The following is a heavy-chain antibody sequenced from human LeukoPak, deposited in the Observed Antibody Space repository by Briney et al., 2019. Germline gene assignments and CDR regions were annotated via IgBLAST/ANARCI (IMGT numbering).Heavy chain of an antibody. D-gene: IGHD2-15*01. CDR3: ARDMELLLDYYYGMDV. Sequence: ASVKVSCKASGYTFTSYGISWVRQAPGQGLEWMGWISAYNGNTNYAQKLQGRVTMTTDTSTSTAYMELRSLRSDVTAVYYCARDMELLLDYYYGMDVWGQGTTVTVSS. CDR2: ISAYNGNT. V-gene: IGHV1-18*01. J-gene: IGHJ6*02. CDR1: GYTFTSYG.